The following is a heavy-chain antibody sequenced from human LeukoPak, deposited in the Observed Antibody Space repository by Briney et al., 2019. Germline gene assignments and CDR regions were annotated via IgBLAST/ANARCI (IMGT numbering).Heavy chain of an antibody. D-gene: IGHD2/OR15-2a*01. CDR2: ITNDNYDT. CDR1: GFTFSNAY. CDR3: AREGISRKMDFDY. J-gene: IGHJ4*02. Sequence: PGGSLRLSCAASGFTFSNAYMNWVRQAPGKGLEWVSSITNDNYDTFYADSVKGRFTISRDESKTTLYLQMKSLRAEDTAVYYCAREGISRKMDFDYWGQGTLVTVSS. V-gene: IGHV3-21*04.